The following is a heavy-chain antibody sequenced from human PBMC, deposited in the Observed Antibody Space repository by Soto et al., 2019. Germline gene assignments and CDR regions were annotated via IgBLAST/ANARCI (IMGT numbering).Heavy chain of an antibody. D-gene: IGHD1-26*01. CDR3: ARSIISRATTSLRYYYMDV. CDR1: GGSFSVYD. J-gene: IGHJ6*03. CDR2: INHSGST. V-gene: IGHV4-34*01. Sequence: SETLSLTCAVYGGSFSVYDWSWIGQPPGKGLEWIGEINHSGSTNYNPSLKSRVTISVDTSKNQFSLKLSSVTAADTAVYHCARSIISRATTSLRYYYMDVWGKGTTVTVSS.